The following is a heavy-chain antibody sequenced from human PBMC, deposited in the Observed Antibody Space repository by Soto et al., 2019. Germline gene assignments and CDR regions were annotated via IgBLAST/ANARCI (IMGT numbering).Heavy chain of an antibody. J-gene: IGHJ4*02. CDR1: GFTVSSNY. CDR2: IYSGVRT. CDR3: ARESRYFDWLFPYLDY. D-gene: IGHD3-9*01. V-gene: IGHV3-66*01. Sequence: GASLRLSSAASGFTVSSNYMSSVRQATGKGLEWVSVIYSGVRTYYADSVKGRFTISRDNSKNTLYLQMNSLRAEDTAVYYCARESRYFDWLFPYLDYWGQGTLVTVSS.